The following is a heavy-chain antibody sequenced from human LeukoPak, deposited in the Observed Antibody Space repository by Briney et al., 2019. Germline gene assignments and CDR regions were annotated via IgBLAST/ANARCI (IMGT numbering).Heavy chain of an antibody. D-gene: IGHD1-26*01. CDR3: ARGMEPYYYMDV. CDR2: INPNSGGT. V-gene: IGHV1-2*02. CDR1: GGTFSSYA. J-gene: IGHJ6*03. Sequence: GASVKVSCKASGGTFSSYAISWVRQAPGQGLEWMGWINPNSGGTNYAQKFQGRVTMTRDTSISTAYVELSRLRSDDTAVYYCARGMEPYYYMDVWGKGTTVTVSS.